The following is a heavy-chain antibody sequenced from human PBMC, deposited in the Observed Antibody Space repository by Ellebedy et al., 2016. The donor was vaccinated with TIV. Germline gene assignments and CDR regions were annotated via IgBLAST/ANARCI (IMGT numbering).Heavy chain of an antibody. Sequence: GESLKISCAASGFTFSSYAMHWVRQAPGKGLEWVAVISYDGSNKYYADSVKGRFTISRDNSKNTLYLQMNSLRAEDTAVYYCARSPHNWFDPWGQGTLVTVSS. CDR2: ISYDGSNK. J-gene: IGHJ5*02. CDR3: ARSPHNWFDP. CDR1: GFTFSSYA. V-gene: IGHV3-30-3*01.